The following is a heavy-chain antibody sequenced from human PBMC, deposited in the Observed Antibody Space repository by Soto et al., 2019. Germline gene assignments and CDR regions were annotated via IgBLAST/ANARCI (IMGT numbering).Heavy chain of an antibody. CDR1: GFTFSDYY. CDR3: ARDQNRGSTSCLDY. CDR2: ISSSGSTI. V-gene: IGHV3-11*01. D-gene: IGHD2-2*01. J-gene: IGHJ4*02. Sequence: PGGSLRLSCAASGFTFSDYYMSWIRQAPGKGLEWVSYISSSGSTIYYADSVKGRFTISRDNAKNSLYLQMNSLRAEDTAVYYCARDQNRGSTSCLDYWGQGTLVTVSS.